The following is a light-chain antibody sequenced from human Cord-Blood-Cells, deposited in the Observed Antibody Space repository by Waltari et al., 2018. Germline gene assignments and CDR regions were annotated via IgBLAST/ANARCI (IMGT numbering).Light chain of an antibody. V-gene: IGLV1-40*01. CDR2: GNS. CDR1: SSNNGAGYD. J-gene: IGLJ3*02. CDR3: QSYDSSLSGV. Sequence: QSVLTQPPSVSGAPGQRVTISCTGSSSNNGAGYDVHWYQQLPGTAPKLLIYGNSNRPSGVPDRFSGSKSGTSAFLAITGLQAEDEADYYCQSYDSSLSGVFGGGTKLTVL.